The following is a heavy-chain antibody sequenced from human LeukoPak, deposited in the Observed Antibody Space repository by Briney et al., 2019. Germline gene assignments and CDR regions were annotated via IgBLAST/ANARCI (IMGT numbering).Heavy chain of an antibody. CDR2: INPNSGGT. D-gene: IGHD1-26*01. CDR3: ARDQYSGSYYPPGY. CDR1: GYTFTGYY. V-gene: IGHV1-2*02. J-gene: IGHJ4*02. Sequence: ASVKVSCKASGYTFTGYYMHWVRQAPGQGLEWMGWINPNSGGTNYAQKFQGRVTMTRDTSISTAYMELSRLRSDDTAVYYCARDQYSGSYYPPGYWGQGTLVTVSS.